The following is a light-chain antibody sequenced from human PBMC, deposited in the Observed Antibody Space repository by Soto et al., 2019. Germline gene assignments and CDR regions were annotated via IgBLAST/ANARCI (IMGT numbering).Light chain of an antibody. CDR2: KVS. CDR1: QSFVYSAGNTY. J-gene: IGKJ2*01. V-gene: IGKV2-30*01. Sequence: DAVLTQSPLSLPVTLGQPASISCRSSQSFVYSAGNTYLNWFQQGPGHSPRRLIDKVSERGSGVPDRYSGRASGTDFTVEIRWVEAEDVGVYYCMQGTHWPYTFGQGTKLEIK. CDR3: MQGTHWPYT.